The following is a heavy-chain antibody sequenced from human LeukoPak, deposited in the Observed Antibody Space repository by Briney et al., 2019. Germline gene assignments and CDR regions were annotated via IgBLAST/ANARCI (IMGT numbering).Heavy chain of an antibody. J-gene: IGHJ4*02. V-gene: IGHV1-3*01. CDR1: GYTFSRYV. CDR2: INAGNGGT. D-gene: IGHD2-21*01. CDR3: VRDDCGDTCYPGGY. Sequence: ASVKVSCKASGYTFSRYVVHWVRQAPGQRPEWMGWINAGNGGTKYSQNFQGRVTITWDRSANTAYMELSSLTSEDMALCYCVRDDCGDTCYPGGYWGQGTLVAVSS.